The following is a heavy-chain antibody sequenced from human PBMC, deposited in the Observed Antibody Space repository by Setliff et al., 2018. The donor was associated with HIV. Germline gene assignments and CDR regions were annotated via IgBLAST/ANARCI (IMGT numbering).Heavy chain of an antibody. CDR2: IIPIFGTS. CDR3: ATGLSSTDPSSNS. CDR1: GYTFNDYG. V-gene: IGHV1-69*06. D-gene: IGHD1-1*01. Sequence: SVKVSCKASGYTFNDYGISWVRQAPGHGLEWMGRIIPIFGTSNYAQKFQGRVTITADTSTSTAYMELSSLTSEDTAVYYCATGLSSTDPSSNSWGQGTLVTVSS. J-gene: IGHJ4*02.